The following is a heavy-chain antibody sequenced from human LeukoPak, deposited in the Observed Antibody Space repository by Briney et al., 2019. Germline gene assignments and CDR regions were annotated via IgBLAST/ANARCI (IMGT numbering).Heavy chain of an antibody. Sequence: GGSLRLSCVASGFTFSSSWMHWVRQVPGKGLVWVSRLNSDGSSINYADSVKGRFTISRDNAENTLYLQMNSLRVEDTAVYYCARGVAGTLDYWGQGTLVTVSS. CDR3: ARGVAGTLDY. CDR2: LNSDGSSI. V-gene: IGHV3-74*01. J-gene: IGHJ4*02. D-gene: IGHD6-19*01. CDR1: GFTFSSSW.